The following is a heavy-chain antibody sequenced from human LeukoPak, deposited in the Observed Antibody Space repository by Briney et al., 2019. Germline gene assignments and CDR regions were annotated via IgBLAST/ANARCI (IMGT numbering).Heavy chain of an antibody. Sequence: ASVKVSCKVSGYTLTELSMHWVRPAPGKGLEWMGGFDPEDGETIYAQKFQGRVTITADKSTSTAYMELSSLRSEDTAVYYCARGTGRYCSGGSCSDFDYWGQRTLVTVSS. CDR2: FDPEDGET. V-gene: IGHV1-24*01. J-gene: IGHJ4*02. D-gene: IGHD2-15*01. CDR3: ARGTGRYCSGGSCSDFDY. CDR1: GYTLTELS.